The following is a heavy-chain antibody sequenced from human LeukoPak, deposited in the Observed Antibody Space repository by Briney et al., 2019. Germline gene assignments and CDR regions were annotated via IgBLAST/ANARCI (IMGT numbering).Heavy chain of an antibody. CDR1: GYTFTIYG. J-gene: IGHJ3*02. D-gene: IGHD4-17*01. CDR2: ISAYNGNT. CDR3: ARVHGDYVYPIDAFDI. Sequence: GASVKVSCKASGYTFTIYGINWVRQAPGQGLEWMGWISAYNGNTNYAQKLQGRVTMTTDTSTSTAYMELRSLRSDDTAVYYCARVHGDYVYPIDAFDIWGQGTMVTVSS. V-gene: IGHV1-18*01.